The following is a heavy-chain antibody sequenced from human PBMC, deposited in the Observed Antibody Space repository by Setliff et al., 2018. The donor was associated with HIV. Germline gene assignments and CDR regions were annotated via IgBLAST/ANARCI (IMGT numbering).Heavy chain of an antibody. D-gene: IGHD6-6*01. CDR1: GFTFSSYW. Sequence: GGSLRLSCAASGFTFSSYWMYWVRQAPGKGLVWVSRINSDGSSTSYADSVKGRFTISRDNAKNTLYLQMNSLRAEDTAVYYCAKGHSASIAARGYYFDYWGQGTLVTVSS. CDR3: AKGHSASIAARGYYFDY. CDR2: INSDGSST. J-gene: IGHJ4*02. V-gene: IGHV3-74*01.